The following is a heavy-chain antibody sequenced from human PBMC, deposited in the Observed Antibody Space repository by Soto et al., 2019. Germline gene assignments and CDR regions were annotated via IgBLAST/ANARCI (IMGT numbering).Heavy chain of an antibody. Sequence: ASVKVSCKVSGYTLTELSMHWVRQAPGKGPEWMGGFDPEDGETIYAQKFQGRVTMTEDTSTDTAYMELSSLRSEDTAVYYCATDRRQQLTPGYYYYGMDVWGQGTTVTVSS. CDR3: ATDRRQQLTPGYYYYGMDV. CDR2: FDPEDGET. D-gene: IGHD6-13*01. J-gene: IGHJ6*02. V-gene: IGHV1-24*01. CDR1: GYTLTELS.